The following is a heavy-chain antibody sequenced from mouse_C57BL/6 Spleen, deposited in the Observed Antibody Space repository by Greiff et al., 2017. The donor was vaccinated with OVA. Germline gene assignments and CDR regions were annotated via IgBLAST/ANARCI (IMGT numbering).Heavy chain of an antibody. CDR1: GFTFSDYY. CDR3: ARDRDGNAMDY. V-gene: IGHV5-16*01. Sequence: EVHLVESEGGLVQPGSSMKLSCTASGFTFSDYYMAWVRQIPEQGLEWVANINSDGSSTYYLDSLKSRFIISRDNATNILYLQMSSLKSEDTATYYCARDRDGNAMDYWGQGTSVTVSS. CDR2: INSDGSST. D-gene: IGHD2-3*01. J-gene: IGHJ4*01.